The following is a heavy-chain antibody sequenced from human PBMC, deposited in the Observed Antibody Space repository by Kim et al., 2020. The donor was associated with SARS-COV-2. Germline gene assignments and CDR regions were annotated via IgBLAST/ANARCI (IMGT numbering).Heavy chain of an antibody. J-gene: IGHJ5*02. D-gene: IGHD3-22*01. V-gene: IGHV7-4-1*02. CDR3: ARTYYYDSSGHKPPQNRGGRGNWFDP. CDR1: GYTFTSYA. CDR2: INTNTGNP. Sequence: ASVKVSCKASGYTFTSYAMNWVRQAPGQGLEWMGWINTNTGNPTYAQGFTGRFVFSLDTSVSTAYLQISSLKAEDTAVYYCARTYYYDSSGHKPPQNRGGRGNWFDPWGQGTLVTVSS.